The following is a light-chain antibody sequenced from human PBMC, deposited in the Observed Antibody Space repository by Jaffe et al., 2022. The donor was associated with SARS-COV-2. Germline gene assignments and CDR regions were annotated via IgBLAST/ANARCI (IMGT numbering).Light chain of an antibody. CDR3: ATWDDRLNWV. CDR2: ADK. J-gene: IGLJ3*02. V-gene: IGLV1-51*02. CDR1: ISDIGKHY. Sequence: QSVLTQPPSVSAAPGQKVNISCSGGISDIGKHYVCWYQQVAGTAPKLLIYADKERPSTVPDRFSASKAGTSATLAIAGLHTGDEADYFCATWDDRLNWVFGGGTKLIVL.